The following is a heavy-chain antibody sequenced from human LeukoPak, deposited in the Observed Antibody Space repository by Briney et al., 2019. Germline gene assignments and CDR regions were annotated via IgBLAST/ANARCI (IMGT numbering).Heavy chain of an antibody. CDR1: GFTFSDYA. V-gene: IGHV3-23*01. CDR3: ARHDSFIPY. J-gene: IGHJ4*02. CDR2: ISDSGGST. D-gene: IGHD3-16*02. Sequence: GGSLRLSCVASGFTFSDYAMSWVRQAPGKGLEWVSGISDSGGSTYYAGSVKGRCTISRGNSKNTVSLQMNNLRAEDTAVYFCARHDSFIPYWGQGTLVTVTS.